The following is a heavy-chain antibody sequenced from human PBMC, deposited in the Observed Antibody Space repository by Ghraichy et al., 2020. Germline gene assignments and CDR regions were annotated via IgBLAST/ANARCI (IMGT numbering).Heavy chain of an antibody. Sequence: GGSLRLSCAASGFTFSSYWMTWVRQAPGKGLEWVANINQDGSKKHYVDSVKGRFTISRDNAKNSLYLQMNSLRAEDTAVYYCARDFGDSNWGQGTLVTVSS. V-gene: IGHV3-7*01. J-gene: IGHJ4*02. CDR2: INQDGSKK. CDR1: GFTFSSYW. CDR3: ARDFGDSN. D-gene: IGHD3-3*01.